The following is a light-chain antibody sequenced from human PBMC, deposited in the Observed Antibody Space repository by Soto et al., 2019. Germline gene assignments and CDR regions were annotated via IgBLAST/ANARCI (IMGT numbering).Light chain of an antibody. J-gene: IGKJ1*01. CDR3: QQYGSSPWT. CDR1: QGVGSNY. V-gene: IGKV3-20*01. Sequence: EIVLTQSPGTLSLSPGERASLSCRASQGVGSNYLAWYQQKPGQAPRLLIYGASSRATGIPDRFSGSGSGTDFTLTISRLETEDCAVYFCQQYGSSPWTFGQGTTVDI. CDR2: GAS.